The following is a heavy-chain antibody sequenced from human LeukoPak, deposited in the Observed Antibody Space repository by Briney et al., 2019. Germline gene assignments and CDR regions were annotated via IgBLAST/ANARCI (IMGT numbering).Heavy chain of an antibody. J-gene: IGHJ3*02. CDR2: ISGSGGST. Sequence: GGSLRLSCAASGFTFSSYAMSWARQAPGKGLEWVSAISGSGGSTYYADSVKGRFTISRDNSKNTLYLQMNSLRAEDTAVYYCAKGFGYSYGSAAFDIWGQGTMVTVSS. V-gene: IGHV3-23*01. D-gene: IGHD5-18*01. CDR3: AKGFGYSYGSAAFDI. CDR1: GFTFSSYA.